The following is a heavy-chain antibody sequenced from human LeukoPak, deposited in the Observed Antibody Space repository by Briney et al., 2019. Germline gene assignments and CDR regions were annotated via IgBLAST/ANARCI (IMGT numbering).Heavy chain of an antibody. CDR3: ARGAPGSYCSGGSCPYFDY. Sequence: ASVKVSCKASGYTLTSYDVNWVRQATGQGLEWMGWVNPNSGHTGYAQKFQGRVTMTTNTSISTAYMELSSLRSEDTAVYYCARGAPGSYCSGGSCPYFDYWGQGTLVSVSS. CDR2: VNPNSGHT. D-gene: IGHD2-15*01. J-gene: IGHJ4*02. CDR1: GYTLTSYD. V-gene: IGHV1-8*01.